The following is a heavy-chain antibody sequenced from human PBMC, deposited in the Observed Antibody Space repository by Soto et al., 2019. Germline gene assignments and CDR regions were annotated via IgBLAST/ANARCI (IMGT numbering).Heavy chain of an antibody. CDR3: ARGPFVVLNYFES. CDR2: IFPLTDIP. V-gene: IGHV1-69*02. Sequence: QVQLVQSGTEVKKPGSSVKVSCKASGGTFRNYPINWVRQAPGQGLEWMGSIFPLTDIPDYAQNFQARLPMSADQSTSTAYMELSSLTSDDTAMYFCARGPFVVLNYFESWGQGTLVSVSS. CDR1: GGTFRNYP. J-gene: IGHJ4*02. D-gene: IGHD3-16*02.